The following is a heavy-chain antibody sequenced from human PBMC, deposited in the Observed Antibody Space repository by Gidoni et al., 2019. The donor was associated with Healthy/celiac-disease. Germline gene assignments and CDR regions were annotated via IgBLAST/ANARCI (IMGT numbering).Heavy chain of an antibody. V-gene: IGHV3-30*18. CDR2: ISYDGSNK. CDR3: AKRGQDCSSTSCYKGRHYYYGMDV. D-gene: IGHD2-2*02. CDR1: GFTFSSYG. J-gene: IGHJ6*02. Sequence: QVQLVESGGGVVQPGRSLRLSCAASGFTFSSYGMHWVRQAPGKGLEWVAVISYDGSNKYYADSVKGRFTISRDNSKNTLYLQMNSLRAEDTAVYYCAKRGQDCSSTSCYKGRHYYYGMDVWGQGTTVTVSS.